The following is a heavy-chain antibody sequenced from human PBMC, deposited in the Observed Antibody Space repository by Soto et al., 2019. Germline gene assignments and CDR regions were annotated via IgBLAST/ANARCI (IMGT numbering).Heavy chain of an antibody. CDR3: ARVDGSGSYYYYGMDV. CDR1: GGTFSSYA. CDR2: IIPIFGTA. Sequence: QVQLVQSGAEVKKPGSSVKVSCKASGGTFSSYAISWVRQAPGQGLEWMGGIIPIFGTANYAQKFQGRVTITADKSTSTAYMELSSLRSEDSAVYYCARVDGSGSYYYYGMDVWGQGTTVTVSS. D-gene: IGHD3-10*01. J-gene: IGHJ6*02. V-gene: IGHV1-69*06.